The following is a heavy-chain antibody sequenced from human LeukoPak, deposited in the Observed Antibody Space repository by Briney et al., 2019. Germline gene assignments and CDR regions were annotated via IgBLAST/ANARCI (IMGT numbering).Heavy chain of an antibody. CDR2: ISSSGSTI. Sequence: GGSLRLSCAASGFTFSSYGMHWVRQAPGKGLEWVSYISSSGSTIYYADSVKGRFTISRYNAKKSLFLQMNSLRAEDTAVYYCARVGQEYRSSSWPSWDYYYMDVWGKGTTVTVSS. J-gene: IGHJ6*03. CDR1: GFTFSSYG. CDR3: ARVGQEYRSSSWPSWDYYYMDV. D-gene: IGHD6-6*01. V-gene: IGHV3-48*04.